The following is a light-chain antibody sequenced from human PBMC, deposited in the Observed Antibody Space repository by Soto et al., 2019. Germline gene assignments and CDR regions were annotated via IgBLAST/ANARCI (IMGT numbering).Light chain of an antibody. CDR3: HQRQSWPRT. J-gene: IGKJ1*01. CDR2: HTS. V-gene: IGKV3-11*01. Sequence: EIVLTQSPATLSSSPGERATLSCRASQTVNSRLAWYQHKPGQAPRLLIYHTSNRATGIPDRFSGSGSGTVFTLTISCLEPEDFAVYYCHQRQSWPRTFGQGTKVEIK. CDR1: QTVNSR.